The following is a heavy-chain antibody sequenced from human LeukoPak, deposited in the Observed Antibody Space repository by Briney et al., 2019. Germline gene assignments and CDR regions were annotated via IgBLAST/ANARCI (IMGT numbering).Heavy chain of an antibody. CDR3: AKTGDSGDYFDY. Sequence: GGSLRLSCAASGFTFSSCMNWVRQAPGKGLEWVSSISSSRSYTYYADSVKGRFTISRDNAKNSLYLQMNSLRAEDTAVYYCAKTGDSGDYFDYWGQGTLVTVSS. CDR1: GFTFSSC. CDR2: ISSSRSYT. J-gene: IGHJ4*02. V-gene: IGHV3-21*01. D-gene: IGHD2-21*02.